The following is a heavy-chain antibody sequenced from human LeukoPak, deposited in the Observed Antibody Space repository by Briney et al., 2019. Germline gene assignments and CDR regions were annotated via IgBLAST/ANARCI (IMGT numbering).Heavy chain of an antibody. CDR2: VRGSGTDT. J-gene: IGHJ4*02. CDR3: AKTSRRDSAYDSPFDY. V-gene: IGHV3-23*01. CDR1: GFTFSTYA. D-gene: IGHD5-12*01. Sequence: GGSLRLSCAASGFTFSTYAMTWVRQAPGKGLEWVSAVRGSGTDTYYADSVKGRFTITRDNSKNTLYLQMYSLRAEDTAIYYCAKTSRRDSAYDSPFDYWGQGTLVTVSS.